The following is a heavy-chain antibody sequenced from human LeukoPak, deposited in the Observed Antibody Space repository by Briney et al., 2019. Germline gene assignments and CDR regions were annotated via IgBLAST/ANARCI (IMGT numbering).Heavy chain of an antibody. CDR3: ARHRVLRYFDWLIQPRDAFDI. D-gene: IGHD3-9*01. J-gene: IGHJ3*02. CDR2: ISSGSSYI. V-gene: IGHV3-21*01. CDR1: GFTLSRYS. Sequence: GGSLRLSCAASGFTLSRYSMNWGRQAPGKGLERVSSISSGSSYIYYAGSVKGRFTISRDNAKNSLYLQMNSLRAEDTAVYYCARHRVLRYFDWLIQPRDAFDIWGQGTMVTVSS.